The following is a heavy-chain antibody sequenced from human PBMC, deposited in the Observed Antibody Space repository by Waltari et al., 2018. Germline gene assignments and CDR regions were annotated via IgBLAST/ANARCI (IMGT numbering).Heavy chain of an antibody. D-gene: IGHD6-19*01. Sequence: QVQIVQSGAEVKKPGSSVKVSCKASGGTFSSYAITWVRQAPGQGLEWMGGIIPILGIENYALKFQGRITITADESTSTADMELSSLESEDTAVYYCARVNREYQWLGGFDYWGQGTLVTVSS. CDR1: GGTFSSYA. CDR2: IIPILGIE. CDR3: ARVNREYQWLGGFDY. V-gene: IGHV1-69*04. J-gene: IGHJ4*02.